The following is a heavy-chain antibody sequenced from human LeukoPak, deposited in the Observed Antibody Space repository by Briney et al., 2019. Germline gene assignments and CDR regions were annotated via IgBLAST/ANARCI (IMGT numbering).Heavy chain of an antibody. D-gene: IGHD6-13*01. J-gene: IGHJ6*02. Sequence: GASVKVSCKVSGYTFTSYGISWVRQAPGQGLEWMGWISAYNGNTNYAQKLQGRVTMTTDTSTSTAYMELRSLRSDDTAVYYCARGPDRVAGSGDYYGMDVWGQGTTVTVSS. CDR3: ARGPDRVAGSGDYYGMDV. CDR1: GYTFTSYG. CDR2: ISAYNGNT. V-gene: IGHV1-18*01.